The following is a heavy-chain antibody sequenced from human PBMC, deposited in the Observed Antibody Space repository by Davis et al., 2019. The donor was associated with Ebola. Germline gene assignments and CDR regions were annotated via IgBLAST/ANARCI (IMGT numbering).Heavy chain of an antibody. Sequence: AASVKVSCKASGGTFSSYTISWVRQATGQGLEWMGWMNPNSGNTGYAQKFQGRVTMTRNTSISTAYMELSSLRSEETAVYYCARRRHIVVVVAATRVWFDPWGQGTLVTVSS. CDR3: ARRRHIVVVVAATRVWFDP. D-gene: IGHD2-15*01. J-gene: IGHJ5*02. V-gene: IGHV1-8*02. CDR1: GGTFSSYT. CDR2: MNPNSGNT.